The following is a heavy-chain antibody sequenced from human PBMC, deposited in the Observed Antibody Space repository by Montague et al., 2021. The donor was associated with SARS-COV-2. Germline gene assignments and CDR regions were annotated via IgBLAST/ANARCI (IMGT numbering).Heavy chain of an antibody. J-gene: IGHJ5*02. V-gene: IGHV4-59*08. CDR2: IYYSGST. D-gene: IGHD2-8*02. CDR3: ARHHQVGGVRP. CDR1: GGSIGGYY. Sequence: SETLSLTCTVYGGSIGGYYWSWIRQPPGKGLEWIGYIYYSGSTNYNPSLKSRVTISVDTSKNQFSLKLSSVTAADTVVYYCARHHQVGGVRPWGQGTLVTVSS.